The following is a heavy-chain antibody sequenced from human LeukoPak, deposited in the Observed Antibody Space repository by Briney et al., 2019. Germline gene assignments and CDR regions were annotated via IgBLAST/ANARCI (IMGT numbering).Heavy chain of an antibody. Sequence: KPGGSLRLSCAASGFTFSSYAMSWVRQAPGKGLEWVSSISSSSSYIYYADSVKGRFTISRDNAKNSLYLQMNSLRAEDTAVYYCARDLGSPNYFDYWGQGTLVTVSS. CDR3: ARDLGSPNYFDY. J-gene: IGHJ4*02. CDR2: ISSSSSYI. V-gene: IGHV3-21*01. D-gene: IGHD6-25*01. CDR1: GFTFSSYA.